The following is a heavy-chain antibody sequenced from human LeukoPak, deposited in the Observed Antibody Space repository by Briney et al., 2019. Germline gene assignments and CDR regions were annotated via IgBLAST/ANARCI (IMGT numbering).Heavy chain of an antibody. J-gene: IGHJ6*03. V-gene: IGHV1-69*06. CDR3: ARGSSSSWYPPFYYYYMDV. D-gene: IGHD6-13*01. CDR1: GGTFISYA. CDR2: IIPIFGTA. Sequence: SVKVSCKASGGTFISYAISWVGQARGQGVEWMGGIIPIFGTANYAQKFQGRVTITADKSTSTAYMELSSLRSEDTAVYYCARGSSSSWYPPFYYYYMDVWGKGTTVTVSS.